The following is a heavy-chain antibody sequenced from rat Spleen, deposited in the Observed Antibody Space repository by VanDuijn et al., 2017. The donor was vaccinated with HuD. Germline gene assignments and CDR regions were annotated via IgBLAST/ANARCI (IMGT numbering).Heavy chain of an antibody. Sequence: QVQLRESGPGLVQPSQTLSLTCTVSGLSLPSNSVSWIRQPPGKGLEWMAVIWSNGGTDYNSAIKSRLSISRDTSKSQVFLKMNSLQTGDTATYYCARADIASISSDGIWGQGVMVTVSS. CDR1: GLSLPSNS. V-gene: IGHV2-47*01. CDR3: ARADIASISSDGI. D-gene: IGHD1-2*01. J-gene: IGHJ2*01. CDR2: IWSNGGT.